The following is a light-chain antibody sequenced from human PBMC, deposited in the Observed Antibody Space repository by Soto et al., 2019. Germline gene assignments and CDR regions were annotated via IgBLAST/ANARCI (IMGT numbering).Light chain of an antibody. Sequence: QSVLTQPASVSGSPGQSITISCTGTSSDVGGYQYVSWYQQYPDKAPKLVIYEVSNRPSGVSIRFSGSKSGDTASLTISGLQAEDEADYYCCSYTLRSTLVFGGGTQLTVL. CDR2: EVS. J-gene: IGLJ2*01. CDR3: CSYTLRSTLV. V-gene: IGLV2-14*01. CDR1: SSDVGGYQY.